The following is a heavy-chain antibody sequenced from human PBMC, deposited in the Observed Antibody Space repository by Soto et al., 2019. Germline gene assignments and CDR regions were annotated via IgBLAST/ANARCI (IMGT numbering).Heavy chain of an antibody. Sequence: ASVKVSCKASGYTFTGYYMHWVRQAPGQGLEWMGWINPNSGGTNYAQKFQGRVTMTRDTSINTAYMELSRLRSDDTAVYYCARLCSGGSASSNCYYYYGMDVWGQGTTVTVSS. J-gene: IGHJ6*02. CDR1: GYTFTGYY. V-gene: IGHV1-2*02. D-gene: IGHD2-15*01. CDR2: INPNSGGT. CDR3: ARLCSGGSASSNCYYYYGMDV.